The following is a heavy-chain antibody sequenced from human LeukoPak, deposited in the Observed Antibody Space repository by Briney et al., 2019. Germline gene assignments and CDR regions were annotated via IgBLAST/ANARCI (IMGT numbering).Heavy chain of an antibody. J-gene: IGHJ4*02. D-gene: IGHD3-22*01. CDR2: ISGSGVRT. V-gene: IGHV3-23*01. Sequence: GGSLRLSCAASGFTFSSYDMSWVRLAPGKGLEWVSAISGSGVRTYYADSVKGRFTISRDNSKNTLYLQMNSLRAEDTAVYYCAKDASTIVVADEYWGQGTLVTVSS. CDR3: AKDASTIVVADEY. CDR1: GFTFSSYD.